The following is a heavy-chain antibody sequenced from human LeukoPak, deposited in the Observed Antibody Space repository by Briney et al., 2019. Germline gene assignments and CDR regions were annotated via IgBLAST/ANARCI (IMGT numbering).Heavy chain of an antibody. CDR2: IKQDGSEK. J-gene: IGHJ4*02. D-gene: IGHD3-22*01. CDR3: AGSWSSGYWFPATASFDY. Sequence: PGGSLRLSCAASGFTFSSYWMSWVRQAPGKGLEWVANIKQDGSEKYYVDSVKGRFTISRDNAKNSLYLQMNSLRAEDTAVYYCAGSWSSGYWFPATASFDYWGQGTLVTVSS. CDR1: GFTFSSYW. V-gene: IGHV3-7*01.